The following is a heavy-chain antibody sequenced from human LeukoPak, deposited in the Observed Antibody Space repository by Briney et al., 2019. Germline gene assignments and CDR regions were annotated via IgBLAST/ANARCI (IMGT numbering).Heavy chain of an antibody. Sequence: SVKVSCKASGGTFSSYAISWVRQAPGQGLEWMGGIIPIFGTANYAQKFQGRVTITTDESTSTAYMELSSLRSEDTAVYYCASTQWDYYGSGSSDPTYYFDYWGQGTLVTVSS. J-gene: IGHJ4*02. CDR2: IIPIFGTA. V-gene: IGHV1-69*05. CDR3: ASTQWDYYGSGSSDPTYYFDY. CDR1: GGTFSSYA. D-gene: IGHD3-10*01.